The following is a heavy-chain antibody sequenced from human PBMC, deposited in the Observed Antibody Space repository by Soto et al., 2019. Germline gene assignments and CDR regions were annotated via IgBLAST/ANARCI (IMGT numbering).Heavy chain of an antibody. D-gene: IGHD2-21*01. J-gene: IGHJ4*02. Sequence: PGGSLRLSCTASGFTFCDYAMSWFRQAPGKGLEWVGFIRSKAYGGTTEYAASVKGRFTISRDDSKSIAYLQMNSLKTEDTAVYYCTRDRSVVVIATHFDYWGQGTLVTV. CDR1: GFTFCDYA. V-gene: IGHV3-49*03. CDR3: TRDRSVVVIATHFDY. CDR2: IRSKAYGGTT.